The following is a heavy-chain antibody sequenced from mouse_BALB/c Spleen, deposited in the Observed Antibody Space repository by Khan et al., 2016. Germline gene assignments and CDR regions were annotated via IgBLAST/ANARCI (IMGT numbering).Heavy chain of an antibody. CDR2: INTNTGAP. J-gene: IGHJ4*01. CDR1: GYTFTNYG. CDR3: ARWYGNYALDY. D-gene: IGHD2-10*02. Sequence: QIQLVQSGPELKKPGETVKISCKASGYTFTNYGVHWVKQAPGKGLKWMGWINTNTGAPTYAEEFKGRFAFSLETSASTAFLQIDNLKKEDTATYFCARWYGNYALDYWGQGTSVTGSS. V-gene: IGHV9-3*02.